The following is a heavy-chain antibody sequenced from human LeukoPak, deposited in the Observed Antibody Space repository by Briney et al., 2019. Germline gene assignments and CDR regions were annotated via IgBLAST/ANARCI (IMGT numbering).Heavy chain of an antibody. CDR3: ASTGTATAGYSFDY. J-gene: IGHJ4*02. V-gene: IGHV3-7*03. CDR2: IKEDGSQK. D-gene: IGHD6-13*01. CDR1: GFTFSTFSRSW. Sequence: GGSLRLSCAASGFTFSTFSRSWMSWVRQAPGKGLEWVANIKEDGSQKYYVDSVKGRFTISRDNSKNTLYLQMNSLRAEDTAVYYCASTGTATAGYSFDYWGQGTLVTVSS.